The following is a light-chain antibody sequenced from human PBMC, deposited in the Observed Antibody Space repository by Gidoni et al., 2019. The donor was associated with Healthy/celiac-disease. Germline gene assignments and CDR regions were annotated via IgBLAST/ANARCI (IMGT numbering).Light chain of an antibody. Sequence: EFVLPQSPGTLSLSPGERATLSCRASQRVISNYLAWYQQKPGQAPRLLIYGASSRATGIPDRFSGSGSGTDFTLTISRLEPEDFAVYYCQQYGSSPPRAFGQGTKVEIK. J-gene: IGKJ1*01. CDR3: QQYGSSPPRA. CDR2: GAS. V-gene: IGKV3-20*01. CDR1: QRVISNY.